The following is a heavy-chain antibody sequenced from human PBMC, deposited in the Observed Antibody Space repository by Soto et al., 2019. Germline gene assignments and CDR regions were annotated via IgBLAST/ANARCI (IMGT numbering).Heavy chain of an antibody. CDR1: GGTFSSYA. J-gene: IGHJ4*02. Sequence: ASVKVCCKASGGTFSSYAISWVRQAPGQGLEWMGGIIPIFGTVNYAQKFQGRVTITADESTSTAYMELSSLRSEDTAVYYCARQAPLYNWNYVDFFDYWGQGTLVTVSS. CDR3: ARQAPLYNWNYVDFFDY. CDR2: IIPIFGTV. D-gene: IGHD1-7*01. V-gene: IGHV1-69*13.